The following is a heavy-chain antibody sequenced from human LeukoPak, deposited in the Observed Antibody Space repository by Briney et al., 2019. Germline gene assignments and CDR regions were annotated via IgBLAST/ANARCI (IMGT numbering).Heavy chain of an antibody. CDR2: FDPEDGET. CDR3: ATAGPYSTGWFDP. CDR1: GYTLTELS. Sequence: GATVKVSCKVSGYTLTELSMHWVRQAPGKGLEWMGGFDPEDGETIYAQKFQGRVTMTEDTSTDTAYMELSSLRSEDTAVYYCATAGPYSTGWFDPWGQGTLVTVSS. D-gene: IGHD2-8*02. V-gene: IGHV1-24*01. J-gene: IGHJ5*02.